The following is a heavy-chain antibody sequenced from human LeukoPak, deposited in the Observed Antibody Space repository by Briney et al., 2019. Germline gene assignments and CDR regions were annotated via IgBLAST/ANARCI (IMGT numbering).Heavy chain of an antibody. V-gene: IGHV3-33*01. Sequence: HPGGSLRLSCAASGFIFSTYGLHWVRQAPGKGLEWVAVIFSDGYTKYYAASVKDRFTISRDNSKNTLYLHMNSLIPGDTGVYYCARASGPFDFWGQGTLLTVSS. CDR3: ARASGPFDF. CDR1: GFIFSTYG. CDR2: IFSDGYTK. J-gene: IGHJ4*02. D-gene: IGHD3-10*01.